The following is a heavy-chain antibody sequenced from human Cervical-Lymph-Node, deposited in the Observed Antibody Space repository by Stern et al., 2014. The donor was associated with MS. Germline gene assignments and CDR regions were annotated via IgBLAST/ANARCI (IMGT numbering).Heavy chain of an antibody. J-gene: IGHJ6*02. CDR2: IYPGDSDT. D-gene: IGHD4-11*01. CDR1: GYSFTTYW. V-gene: IGHV5-51*03. Sequence: VQLVESGAEVKKPGDSLKISCKGSGYSFTTYWIGWVRQMPGKGLEWVGIIYPGDSDTRYSPSFEGQVTISADKSISTASLQWRSLKASDTAIYYCARRVTTEPYNGMDIWGQGTTVTVSS. CDR3: ARRVTTEPYNGMDI.